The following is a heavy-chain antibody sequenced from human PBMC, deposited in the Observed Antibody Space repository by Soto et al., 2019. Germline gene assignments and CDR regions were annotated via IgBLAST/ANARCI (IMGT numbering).Heavy chain of an antibody. CDR2: MNPNSGNT. CDR1: GYTFTSYD. Sequence: SSVKVSCKASGYTFTSYDINWVRQATGQGLEWIGWMNPNSGNTGYAQKFQGRVTMTRNTSISTAYMELSSLRSEDTAVYYCARGNDYGDYFDYWGQGTLVTVSS. D-gene: IGHD4-17*01. V-gene: IGHV1-8*01. CDR3: ARGNDYGDYFDY. J-gene: IGHJ4*02.